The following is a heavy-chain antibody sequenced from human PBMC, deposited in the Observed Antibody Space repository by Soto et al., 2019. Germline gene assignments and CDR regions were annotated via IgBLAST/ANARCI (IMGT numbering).Heavy chain of an antibody. Sequence: SETLSLTCTVSGGTISSYYLSWIRQPPGKGLEWIGYIYYSGSTNYNPSLKSRVTISVDTSKNQFSLKLSSVTAADTAVYYCAREKGETAIVPYYYGMDVWGQGTTVTVSS. J-gene: IGHJ6*02. D-gene: IGHD5-18*01. CDR2: IYYSGST. CDR3: AREKGETAIVPYYYGMDV. V-gene: IGHV4-59*01. CDR1: GGTISSYY.